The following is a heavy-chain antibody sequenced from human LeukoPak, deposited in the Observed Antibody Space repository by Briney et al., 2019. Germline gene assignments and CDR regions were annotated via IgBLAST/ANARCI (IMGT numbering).Heavy chain of an antibody. D-gene: IGHD5-18*01. Sequence: GGSLRLSCAASGFTFSSYAMSWVRQAPGKGLEWVSAISGSGGSTYYADSVKGRFTISRDNSKDTLYLQMNSLRAEDTAVYYCARRNSYGYRYWGQGTLVTVSS. CDR2: ISGSGGST. J-gene: IGHJ4*02. V-gene: IGHV3-23*01. CDR1: GFTFSSYA. CDR3: ARRNSYGYRY.